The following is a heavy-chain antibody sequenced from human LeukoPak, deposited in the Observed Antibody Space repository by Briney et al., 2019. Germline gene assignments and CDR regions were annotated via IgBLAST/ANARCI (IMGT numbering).Heavy chain of an antibody. D-gene: IGHD6-13*01. CDR2: ISSGGSTI. J-gene: IGHJ4*02. Sequence: GGSLRLSCAVSGFTFSEYYMSWIRQAPGKGLEWVAYISSGGSTISHADSVKGRFTISRDNAENSLYLQMNSLRVEDTAVYYCARRAAGGRCFDYWGQGTLVTVSS. CDR1: GFTFSEYY. CDR3: ARRAAGGRCFDY. V-gene: IGHV3-11*01.